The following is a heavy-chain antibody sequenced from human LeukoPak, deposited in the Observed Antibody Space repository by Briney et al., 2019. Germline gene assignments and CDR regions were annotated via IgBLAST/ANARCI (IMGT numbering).Heavy chain of an antibody. D-gene: IGHD5-18*01. CDR2: INAGNGNT. CDR3: AREKVEGNQIQLWLLFDY. J-gene: IGHJ4*02. Sequence: ASVKVSCKASGYTFTSYAMHWVRQAPGQRLEWMGRINAGNGNTKYSQKFQGRVTITRDTSASTAYMELSSLRSEDTAVYYCAREKVEGNQIQLWLLFDYWGQGTLVTVSS. V-gene: IGHV1-3*01. CDR1: GYTFTSYA.